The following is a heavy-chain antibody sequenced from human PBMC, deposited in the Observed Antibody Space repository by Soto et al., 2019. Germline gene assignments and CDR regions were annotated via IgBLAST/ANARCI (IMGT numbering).Heavy chain of an antibody. V-gene: IGHV4-34*01. CDR3: ASSTLLARKNRFLEWFRLMSNYYYYGMDV. Sequence: PSETLSLTCAVYGGSFSGYYWSWIRQPPGKGLEWIGEINHSGSTNYNPSLKSRVTISVDTSKNQFSLKLSSVTAADTAVYYCASSTLLARKNRFLEWFRLMSNYYYYGMDVWGQGTTVTVSS. J-gene: IGHJ6*02. CDR2: INHSGST. CDR1: GGSFSGYY. D-gene: IGHD3-3*01.